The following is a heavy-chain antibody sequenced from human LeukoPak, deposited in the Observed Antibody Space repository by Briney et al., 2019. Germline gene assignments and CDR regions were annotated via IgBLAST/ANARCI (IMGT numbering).Heavy chain of an antibody. CDR3: ARDIVVVPAAIRLRY. D-gene: IGHD2-2*02. V-gene: IGHV1-69*13. J-gene: IGHJ4*02. CDR2: IIPIFGTA. CDR1: GYTFTSYG. Sequence: SVKVSCKASGYTFTSYGISWVRQAPGQGLEWMGGIIPIFGTANYAQKFQGRVTITADESTSTAYMELSSLRSEDTAVYYCARDIVVVPAAIRLRYWGQGTLVTVSS.